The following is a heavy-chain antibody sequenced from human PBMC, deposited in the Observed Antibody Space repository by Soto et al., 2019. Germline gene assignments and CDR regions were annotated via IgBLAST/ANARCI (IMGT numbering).Heavy chain of an antibody. J-gene: IGHJ2*01. V-gene: IGHV4-34*01. CDR1: GGSFSGFY. CDR2: INHSGSS. D-gene: IGHD1-1*01. Sequence: SETLSLTCAVHGGSFSGFYWTWIRQPPGKGLEWIGEINHSGSSNYNPPLKSRVTMSLDTSRNQFSLSLNSVTAADTAVYYCARMEGPWYFDLWGRGTLVTVSS. CDR3: ARMEGPWYFDL.